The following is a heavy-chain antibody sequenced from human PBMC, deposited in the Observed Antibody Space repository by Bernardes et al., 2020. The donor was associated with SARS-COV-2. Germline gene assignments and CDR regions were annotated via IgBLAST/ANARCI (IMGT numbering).Heavy chain of an antibody. D-gene: IGHD3-22*01. Sequence: ASVKVSCKVSGYTFSNLSMHWVRQAPGKGLEWMGSIDPVFGAAVYAQKFQGRVTMTADTSTYTSYMELSSLRSDDTAVYYCTTSLSLTVVVYAFEIGCQGTTVIVAS. CDR1: GYTFSNLS. J-gene: IGHJ3*02. CDR2: IDPVFGAA. V-gene: IGHV1-24*01. CDR3: TTSLSLTVVVYAFEI.